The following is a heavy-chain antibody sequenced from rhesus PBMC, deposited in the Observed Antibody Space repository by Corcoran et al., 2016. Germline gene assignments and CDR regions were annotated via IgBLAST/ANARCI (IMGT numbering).Heavy chain of an antibody. J-gene: IGHJ4*01. V-gene: IGHV4S10*01. CDR2: IYGSSTST. D-gene: IGHD6-31*01. CDR3: ARDSTAVAAGAFDY. Sequence: QVQLQESGPGVVKPSETLSLTCAVSGGSISDSYRWSWIRQPPGKGLEWIGYIYGSSTSTNYNPSLKSRVTISKDTSKNQFSLKLSSVTAADTAVYYCARDSTAVAAGAFDYWGQGVLVTVSS. CDR1: GGSISDSYR.